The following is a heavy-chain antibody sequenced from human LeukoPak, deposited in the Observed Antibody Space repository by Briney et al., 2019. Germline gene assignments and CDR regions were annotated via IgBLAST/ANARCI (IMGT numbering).Heavy chain of an antibody. CDR2: ISYDGSNK. CDR3: AKGGGNSGYDLAAFDI. Sequence: GGSLRLSCAASGFTFSSYGMHWVRQAPGKGLEWVAVISYDGSNKYYADSVKGRFTISRDNSKNTLHLQMNSLRAEDTAVYYCAKGGGNSGYDLAAFDIWGQGTMVTVSS. CDR1: GFTFSSYG. J-gene: IGHJ3*02. V-gene: IGHV3-30*18. D-gene: IGHD5-12*01.